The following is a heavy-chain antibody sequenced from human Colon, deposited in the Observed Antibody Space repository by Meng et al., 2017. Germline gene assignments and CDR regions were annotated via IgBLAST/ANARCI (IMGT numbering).Heavy chain of an antibody. D-gene: IGHD1-26*01. CDR2: IYYTEAT. V-gene: IGHV4-39*07. CDR1: GASITKKNYY. J-gene: IGHJ1*01. CDR3: VSRIGGSSETDF. Sequence: LQEAGQGLVKPSETLSLSCTVSGASITKKNYYWVWIRQPPGKGLEWIGNIYYTEATYYNPSLKGRVTISLDTSKNQFSLNLNAVTAADTAVYYCVSRIGGSSETDFWGQGTLVTVSS.